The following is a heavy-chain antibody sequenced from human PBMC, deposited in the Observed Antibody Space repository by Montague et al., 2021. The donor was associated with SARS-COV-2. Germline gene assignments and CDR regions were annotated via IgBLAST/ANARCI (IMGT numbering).Heavy chain of an antibody. V-gene: IGHV4-59*01. D-gene: IGHD4-23*01. J-gene: IGHJ4*02. CDR2: IGST. Sequence: SETLSLTCTVSGGSIDGNHWTWVRQSPGKGLEWIGQIGSTNYNPSLESRISTSVDTSKSQFSLNLASVTAADSAIYYCAMLYGGGGGRGYWGQGTPVTVSS. CDR3: AMLYGGGGGRGY. CDR1: GGSIDGNH.